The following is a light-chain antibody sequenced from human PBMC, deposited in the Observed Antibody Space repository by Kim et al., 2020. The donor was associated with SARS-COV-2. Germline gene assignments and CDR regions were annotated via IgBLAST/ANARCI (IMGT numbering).Light chain of an antibody. CDR1: SSDVGGYNY. CDR3: CSYAGSYTFHVV. J-gene: IGLJ2*01. Sequence: QSALTQPRSVSGSPGQSVTISCTGTSSDVGGYNYVSWYQQHPGKDPKLMIYDVSKRPSGVPDRFSGSKSGNTASLTISGLQAEDEADYYCCSYAGSYTFHVVFGGGTQLTVL. CDR2: DVS. V-gene: IGLV2-11*01.